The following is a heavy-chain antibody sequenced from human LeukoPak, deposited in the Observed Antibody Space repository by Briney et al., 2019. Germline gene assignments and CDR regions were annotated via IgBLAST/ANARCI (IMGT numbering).Heavy chain of an antibody. CDR1: GYTFTGYY. J-gene: IGHJ4*02. V-gene: IGHV1-2*02. CDR2: INPNSGGT. D-gene: IGHD1-26*01. CDR3: ARLYSGSYLFNY. Sequence: ASVKVSCKASGYTFTGYYMHWVRQAPGQGLEWMGWINPNSGGTNYAQKFQGRVTMTRDTSISTAYMELSRLRSDDTAVYYCARLYSGSYLFNYWGQGTLVTVSS.